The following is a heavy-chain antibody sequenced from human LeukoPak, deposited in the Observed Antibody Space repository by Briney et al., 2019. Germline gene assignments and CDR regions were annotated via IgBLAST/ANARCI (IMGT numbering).Heavy chain of an antibody. Sequence: GGSLRLSCAASGFTFSSYGMHWVRQAPGKGLEWVAFIRYDGSNKYYADSVKGRFTISRDNSKNTLFLQMNSLRAEDTAVYYCAKDATTYYYDSSGYHFDYWGQGTLVTVSS. V-gene: IGHV3-30*02. CDR3: AKDATTYYYDSSGYHFDY. D-gene: IGHD3-22*01. J-gene: IGHJ4*02. CDR2: IRYDGSNK. CDR1: GFTFSSYG.